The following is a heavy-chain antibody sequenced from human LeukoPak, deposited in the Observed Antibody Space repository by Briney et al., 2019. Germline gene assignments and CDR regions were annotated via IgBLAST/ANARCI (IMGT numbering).Heavy chain of an antibody. V-gene: IGHV1-18*01. CDR2: ISAYNGNT. D-gene: IGHD3-22*01. Sequence: ASVNVSFTASGYTFTIYGISWVRQAPGQGLEWMGWISAYNGNTNYAQKLQGRVTMTTDTSTSTAYMELRSLRSDDTAVYYCARVGYDSLDYWGQGTLVTVSS. J-gene: IGHJ4*02. CDR3: ARVGYDSLDY. CDR1: GYTFTIYG.